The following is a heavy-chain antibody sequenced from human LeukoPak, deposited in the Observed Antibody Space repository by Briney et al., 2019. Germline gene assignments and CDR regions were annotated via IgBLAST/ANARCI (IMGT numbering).Heavy chain of an antibody. J-gene: IGHJ4*02. CDR1: GGSISRNY. Sequence: SETLSLTCTVSGGSISRNYWSWIRQHPGKGLEWIGYIYYSGSTNYNPSLKSRVTISVDTSKNQFSLNLSSVTAADTAVYYCARVYSSGWYVDYWGQGTLVTVSS. D-gene: IGHD6-19*01. CDR2: IYYSGST. V-gene: IGHV4-59*08. CDR3: ARVYSSGWYVDY.